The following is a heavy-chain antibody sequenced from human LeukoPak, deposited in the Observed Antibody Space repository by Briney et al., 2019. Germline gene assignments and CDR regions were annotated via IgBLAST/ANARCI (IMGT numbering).Heavy chain of an antibody. J-gene: IGHJ4*02. CDR2: IYYRGTT. Sequence: SETLSLTCTVSGGSTSDHYWNWIRQPPGKGLEWIGYIYYRGTTNYNPSLNSRVTISLDSSKNQFSLRLSSVTAADTAIYYCARGPPRTGRERFFDYWGQGTLVSVSS. CDR3: ARGPPRTGRERFFDY. V-gene: IGHV4-59*11. D-gene: IGHD1-1*01. CDR1: GGSTSDHY.